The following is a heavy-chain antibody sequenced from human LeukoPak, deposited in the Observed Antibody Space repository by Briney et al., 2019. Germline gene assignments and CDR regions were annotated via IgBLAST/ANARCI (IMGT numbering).Heavy chain of an antibody. D-gene: IGHD3-10*01. Sequence: PGGSLRLSCAASGFSVSNNYISWVRQAPGKGLEWVSLIYSGSNTYYADSLKDRFTISRDTSMDTVFLQIASLRAGDTAVYYCARESRSYYFGSGTYDAFDIWGQGTMVTVSS. CDR1: GFSVSNNY. J-gene: IGHJ3*02. CDR2: IYSGSNT. CDR3: ARESRSYYFGSGTYDAFDI. V-gene: IGHV3-66*01.